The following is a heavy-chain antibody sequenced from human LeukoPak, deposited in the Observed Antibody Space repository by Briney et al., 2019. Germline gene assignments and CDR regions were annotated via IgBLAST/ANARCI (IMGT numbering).Heavy chain of an antibody. CDR2: ISYDGNNK. J-gene: IGHJ6*03. Sequence: QAGGSLRLSCAASGFTFNIYAMHWVRQAPGKGLEWVAVISYDGNNKYYADSVKGRFTISRDNSKNTLYLQMNSLRAEDTAVYYCARDGATYCSSTSCVRYYYMDVWGKGTTVTVSS. V-gene: IGHV3-30-3*01. CDR3: ARDGATYCSSTSCVRYYYMDV. CDR1: GFTFNIYA. D-gene: IGHD2-2*01.